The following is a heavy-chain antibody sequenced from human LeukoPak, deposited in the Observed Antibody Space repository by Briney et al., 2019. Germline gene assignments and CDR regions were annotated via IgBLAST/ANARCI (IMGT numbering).Heavy chain of an antibody. CDR3: ARGQGATVPQVGKNWFDP. V-gene: IGHV4-59*12. CDR1: GGSISSYY. CDR2: IYYSGST. Sequence: SETLSLTCTVSGGSISSYYWSWIRQPPGKGLEWIGYIYYSGSTNYNPSLKSRVTISVDTSKNQFSLKLISVTVTDTAIYYCARGQGATVPQVGKNWFDPWGQGTRVTVSS. D-gene: IGHD1-26*01. J-gene: IGHJ5*02.